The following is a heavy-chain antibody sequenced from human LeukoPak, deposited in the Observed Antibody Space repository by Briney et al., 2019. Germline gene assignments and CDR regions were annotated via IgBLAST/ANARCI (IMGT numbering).Heavy chain of an antibody. Sequence: SETLSLTCTVSGGSISSYYWSWIRQSPGKGLEWIGYIYYSGSTNYNPSLKSRVIISVDTSKNQFSLKLSSVTAADTAVYYCARHCGGDCYRDDAFDIWGQGTMVTVSS. V-gene: IGHV4-59*08. D-gene: IGHD2-21*02. CDR1: GGSISSYY. CDR3: ARHCGGDCYRDDAFDI. J-gene: IGHJ3*02. CDR2: IYYSGST.